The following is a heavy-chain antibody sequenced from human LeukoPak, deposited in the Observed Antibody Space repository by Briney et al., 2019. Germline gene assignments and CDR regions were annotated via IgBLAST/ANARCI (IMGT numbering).Heavy chain of an antibody. CDR2: ISSSGSTI. Sequence: GGSLRLSCAASGFTFSSYEMTCVRQAPGKGLEGVSYISSSGSTIYYADSVKGRFTISRDNAKNSLYLQMNSLRAEDTAVYYCAELGITMIGGVWGKGTTVTISS. CDR3: AELGITMIGGV. V-gene: IGHV3-48*03. D-gene: IGHD3-10*02. CDR1: GFTFSSYE. J-gene: IGHJ6*04.